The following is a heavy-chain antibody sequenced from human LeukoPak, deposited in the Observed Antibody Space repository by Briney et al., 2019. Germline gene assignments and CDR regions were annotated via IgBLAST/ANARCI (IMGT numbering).Heavy chain of an antibody. V-gene: IGHV3-48*03. CDR3: ARDTLNGPFVISLDY. CDR2: VSSGGNVE. Sequence: GGSPRLSCAASRFTFSFSEINWVPQAPGEGREWVAHVSSGGNVEYYLDSARRRFTMSRDNARSLLFLQMNSLRAEDTAVYYCARDTLNGPFVISLDYWGQGALVTVSS. J-gene: IGHJ4*02. CDR1: RFTFSFSE. D-gene: IGHD3-9*01.